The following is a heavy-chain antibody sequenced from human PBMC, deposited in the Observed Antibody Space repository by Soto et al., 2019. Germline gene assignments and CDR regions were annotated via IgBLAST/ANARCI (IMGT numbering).Heavy chain of an antibody. CDR3: ANRLFSDSSGDFYDY. CDR1: AFTFNNYA. D-gene: IGHD3-22*01. Sequence: EVQLLESGGGLVQPGGSLSLSCAASAFTFNNYAMSWVRQAPGKGLEWVSGIGGSGRTTYYADSVKGRFTISRDNSNNRLFLHMNSMRAEHTAVYYCANRLFSDSSGDFYDYWGHGALVSVSS. V-gene: IGHV3-23*01. CDR2: IGGSGRTT. J-gene: IGHJ4*01.